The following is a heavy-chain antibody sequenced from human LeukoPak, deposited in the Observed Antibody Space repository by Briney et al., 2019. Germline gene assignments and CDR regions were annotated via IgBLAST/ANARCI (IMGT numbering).Heavy chain of an antibody. CDR1: GDSIKSYF. V-gene: IGHV4-59*01. Sequence: SETLLLTCTVSGDSIKSYFWSWIRQSLGKRLEWIGYMYHGGNTKYNPSLKSRVTMSVDTSKNQFSLKLTSVTAADTAVYFCARVQGIEAAGGLQFYYYGLDIWGQGTTVTVSS. CDR2: MYHGGNT. J-gene: IGHJ6*02. D-gene: IGHD6-13*01. CDR3: ARVQGIEAAGGLQFYYYGLDI.